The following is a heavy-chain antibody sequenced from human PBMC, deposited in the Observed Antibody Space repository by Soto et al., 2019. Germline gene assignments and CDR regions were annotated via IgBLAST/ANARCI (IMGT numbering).Heavy chain of an antibody. D-gene: IGHD4-17*01. CDR2: ISAYNGNT. Sequence: QVQLVQSGAEVKKPGASVKVSCKASGYTFTSYGISWVRQAPGQGLEWMGWISAYNGNTNYAQKLQGRVTMTTDTSTSTAYMELRSLRSDDTAVYYCARSLTTVTTSERGWFDPWGQGTLVTVSS. V-gene: IGHV1-18*01. J-gene: IGHJ5*02. CDR1: GYTFTSYG. CDR3: ARSLTTVTTSERGWFDP.